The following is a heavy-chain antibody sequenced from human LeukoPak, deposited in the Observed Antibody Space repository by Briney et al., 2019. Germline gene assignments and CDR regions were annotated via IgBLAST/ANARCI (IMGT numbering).Heavy chain of an antibody. Sequence: PGGSLRLSCAASGFTFSSYWMSWVRQAPGKVLEWVANIKQDGSEKYYVDSVKGRFTISRDNAKNSLYLQMNSLRAEDTAVYYCARRRRDLWVTDDPDAFDIWGQGTMVTVSS. CDR2: IKQDGSEK. CDR1: GFTFSSYW. D-gene: IGHD2-21*02. J-gene: IGHJ3*02. CDR3: ARRRRDLWVTDDPDAFDI. V-gene: IGHV3-7*01.